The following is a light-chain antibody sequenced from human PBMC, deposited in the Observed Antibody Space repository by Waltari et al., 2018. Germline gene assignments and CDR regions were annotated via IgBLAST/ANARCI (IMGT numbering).Light chain of an antibody. J-gene: IGKJ2*02. CDR2: GAS. CDR1: QSVSNN. CDR3: QQYNTWPPST. Sequence: EIVMTQSPAALSVSPGERATLSCRASQSVSNNLAWYQHKPGQPPRLLISGASTRATGVPGRFSGSGSGTEFTLTISSLQSEDSAIYFSQQYNTWPPSTFGQGTKLEIK. V-gene: IGKV3-15*01.